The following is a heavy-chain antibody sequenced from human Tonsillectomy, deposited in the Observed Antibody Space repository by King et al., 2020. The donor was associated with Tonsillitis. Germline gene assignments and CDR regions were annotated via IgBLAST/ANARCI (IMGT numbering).Heavy chain of an antibody. CDR3: ATIDSSNGINYYYMDV. D-gene: IGHD1-14*01. Sequence: VQLQESGPGLVKPSQTLSLTCTVSGGSISSGGYYWSWIRQHPGKGLEWIGYFFYSGSTYYNPSLKSRVTISVDTSKNQFSLKLSSVTAADTAVYYCATIDSSNGINYYYMDVWGKGTTVTVSS. J-gene: IGHJ6*03. V-gene: IGHV4-31*03. CDR1: GGSISSGGYY. CDR2: FFYSGST.